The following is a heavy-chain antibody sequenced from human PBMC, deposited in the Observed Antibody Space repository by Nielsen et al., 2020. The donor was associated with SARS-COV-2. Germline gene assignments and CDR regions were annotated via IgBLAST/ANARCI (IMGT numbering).Heavy chain of an antibody. Sequence: SETLSLTCTVSGASMRNDYWSWIRRPPGKGLEWIGYIFYNGRTNYSPSLKSRVTMSVDTSKKRFSLELTSVTAADTAVYYCARVRDYQRGDWYFDLWGRGTLATVSS. D-gene: IGHD4-11*01. CDR3: ARVRDYQRGDWYFDL. J-gene: IGHJ2*01. V-gene: IGHV4-59*01. CDR1: GASMRNDY. CDR2: IFYNGRT.